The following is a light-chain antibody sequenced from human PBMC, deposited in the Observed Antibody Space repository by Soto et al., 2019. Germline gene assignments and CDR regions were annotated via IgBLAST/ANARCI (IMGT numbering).Light chain of an antibody. J-gene: IGKJ2*01. CDR1: QGISSE. CDR2: GAS. V-gene: IGKV3-15*01. CDR3: HQGHNWPLT. Sequence: EIAMTQSPATLSLSPGERAALSCRASQGISSELAWYQQKPCQPPRLLIYGASTRATGVPLRLPGSGSGADVTLTISGLRSADFAVYYCHQGHNWPLTFGQGTRLEI.